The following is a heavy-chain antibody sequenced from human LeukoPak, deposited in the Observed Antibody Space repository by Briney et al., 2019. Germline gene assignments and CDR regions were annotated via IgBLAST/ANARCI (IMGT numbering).Heavy chain of an antibody. CDR2: VTETGSA. D-gene: IGHD3-16*01. J-gene: IGHJ6*03. Sequence: PSETLSLTRAEYGGSVSVHDWSCTRQPPGRGLEWVGEVTETGSAIYNPFLKSRVTISIDTPKNQFSMKLASVTAADTALYYCARVTRGCGGEVLMGYYSYMDVWGKGTAVTVSS. CDR1: GGSVSVHD. V-gene: IGHV4-34*01. CDR3: ARVTRGCGGEVLMGYYSYMDV.